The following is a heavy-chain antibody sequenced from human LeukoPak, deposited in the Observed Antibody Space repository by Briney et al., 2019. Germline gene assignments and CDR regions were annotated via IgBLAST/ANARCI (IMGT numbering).Heavy chain of an antibody. CDR2: IRYDGSNK. CDR3: AKTYYDFWSGPESQYFDY. Sequence: GGSLRLSCAASGFTFSSYGMHWVRQAPGKGLEWVAFIRYDGSNKYYADSVKGRFTISRDNSKNTLYLQMNSLRAEDTAVYYCAKTYYDFWSGPESQYFDYWGQGTLVTVSS. V-gene: IGHV3-30*02. J-gene: IGHJ4*02. CDR1: GFTFSSYG. D-gene: IGHD3-3*01.